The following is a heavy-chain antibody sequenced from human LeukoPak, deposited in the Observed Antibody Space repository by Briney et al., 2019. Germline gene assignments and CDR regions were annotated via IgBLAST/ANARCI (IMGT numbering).Heavy chain of an antibody. D-gene: IGHD1-14*01. CDR1: GFTFSSYA. CDR2: ISSNGGST. CDR3: AREYNSGDY. V-gene: IGHV3-64*01. Sequence: GGSLRLSCAASGFTFSSYAMHWVRQAPGKGLEYVPAISSNGGSTYYANSVKGRFTISRDNSKNTLYLQMGSLRAEDMAVYYCAREYNSGDYWGQGTLVTVSS. J-gene: IGHJ4*02.